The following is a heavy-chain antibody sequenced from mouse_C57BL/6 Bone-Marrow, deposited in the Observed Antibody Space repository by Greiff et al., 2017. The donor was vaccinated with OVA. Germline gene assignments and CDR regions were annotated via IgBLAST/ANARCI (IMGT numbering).Heavy chain of an antibody. CDR2: IYPRDGST. V-gene: IGHV1-85*01. D-gene: IGHD1-1*01. CDR3: AREGTTVVAGDYAMDY. CDR1: GYTFTSYD. Sequence: QVQLKESGPELVKPGASVKLSCKASGYTFTSYDINWVKQRPGQGLEWIGWIYPRDGSTKYNEKFKGKATLTVDTSSSTAYMELHSLTSEDSAVYFCAREGTTVVAGDYAMDYWGQGTSVTVSS. J-gene: IGHJ4*01.